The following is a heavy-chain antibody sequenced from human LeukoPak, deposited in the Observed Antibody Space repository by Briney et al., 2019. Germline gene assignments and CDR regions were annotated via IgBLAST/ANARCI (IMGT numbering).Heavy chain of an antibody. V-gene: IGHV1-2*02. CDR1: GYTFTDYY. J-gene: IGHJ4*02. CDR3: ARDKRFLEWLWDY. D-gene: IGHD3-3*01. CDR2: INPNSGGT. Sequence: ASVRVSCKASGYTFTDYYMHWVRQAPGQGLEWMGWINPNSGGTNYAQKFQGRVTVTRDTSISTAYMELSRLRSDDTAVYYCARDKRFLEWLWDYWGQGTLVTVSS.